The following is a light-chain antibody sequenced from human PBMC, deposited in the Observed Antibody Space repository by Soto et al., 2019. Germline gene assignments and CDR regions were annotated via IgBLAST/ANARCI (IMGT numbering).Light chain of an antibody. CDR3: QQYGSSPPIT. CDR2: GAS. V-gene: IGKV3-20*01. Sequence: EIVLTQSPGTLSLSPGERATLSCRASQSVSSSYLAWYQQKPGQAPRLLIYGASSRCTGIPDRFSGSGSGSDFTITISRLEPDDFAVYYCQQYGSSPPITFGQGTRLEIK. CDR1: QSVSSSY. J-gene: IGKJ5*01.